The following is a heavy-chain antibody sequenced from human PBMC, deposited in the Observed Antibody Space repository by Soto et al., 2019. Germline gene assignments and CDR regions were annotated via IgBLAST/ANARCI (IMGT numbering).Heavy chain of an antibody. Sequence: GESLKISCKGSGYSFTSYWIGWVRQMPGKGLEWMGIIYPGDSDTRYSPSFQGQVTISADKSISTAYLQWSSLKASDTAMYYCARLFLGLQLWLGGMDVWGQGTTVTVSS. J-gene: IGHJ6*02. D-gene: IGHD5-18*01. CDR2: IYPGDSDT. V-gene: IGHV5-51*01. CDR3: ARLFLGLQLWLGGMDV. CDR1: GYSFTSYW.